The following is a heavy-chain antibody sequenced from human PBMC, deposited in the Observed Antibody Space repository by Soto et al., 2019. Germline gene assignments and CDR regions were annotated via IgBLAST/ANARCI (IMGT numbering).Heavy chain of an antibody. J-gene: IGHJ6*03. CDR3: ASSPKVYTNYYFYMDV. D-gene: IGHD2-8*01. V-gene: IGHV1-3*01. Sequence: GPSVKVSCKASGYTFTSYAMHWVRQAPGQRLEWMGWINAGNGNTKYSQKFQGRVTITRDTSASTAYMELSSLRSEDTAVYYCASSPKVYTNYYFYMDVWGKGITVTVPS. CDR2: INAGNGNT. CDR1: GYTFTSYA.